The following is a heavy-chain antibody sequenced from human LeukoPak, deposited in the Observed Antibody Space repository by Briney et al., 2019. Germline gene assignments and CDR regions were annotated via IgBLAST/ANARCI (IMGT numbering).Heavy chain of an antibody. Sequence: PGRSLRLSCAASGFTFSSYAMHWVRQAPGKGLEWVAVISYDGSNKYYADSVKGRFTISRDNSKNTLYLQMNSLRAEDTAVYYCARGGYYDSPILDYWGQGTLVTVSP. CDR3: ARGGYYDSPILDY. CDR2: ISYDGSNK. J-gene: IGHJ4*02. D-gene: IGHD3-22*01. V-gene: IGHV3-30-3*01. CDR1: GFTFSSYA.